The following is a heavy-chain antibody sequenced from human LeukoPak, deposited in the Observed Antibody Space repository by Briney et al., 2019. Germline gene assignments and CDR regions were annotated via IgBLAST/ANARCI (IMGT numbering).Heavy chain of an antibody. CDR1: GYTFTSYY. CDR2: INPSGGST. J-gene: IGHJ4*02. D-gene: IGHD3-10*01. V-gene: IGHV1-46*01. Sequence: GASVKVSCKASGYTFTSYYMHWVRQAPGQGLEWMGIINPSGGSTSYAQKFQGRVTMTRDTSTSTVYMELSSLRSEDTAVYYCARDLVGNYYGSGSYYLGPYYFDYWGQGTLVTVSS. CDR3: ARDLVGNYYGSGSYYLGPYYFDY.